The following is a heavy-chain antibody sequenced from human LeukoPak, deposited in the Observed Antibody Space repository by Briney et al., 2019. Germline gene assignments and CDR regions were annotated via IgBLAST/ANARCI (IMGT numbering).Heavy chain of an antibody. D-gene: IGHD1-7*01. J-gene: IGHJ4*02. CDR2: INPNSGGT. CDR1: GYTFTGYY. Sequence: ASVKVSCKASGYTFTGYYMHWVRQAPGQGLEWMGWINPNSGGTNYAQKFQGRVTMTRDTSISTAYMEPSRLRSDDTAVYYCARGMGTGTTGHLLGYWGQGTLVTVSS. V-gene: IGHV1-2*02. CDR3: ARGMGTGTTGHLLGY.